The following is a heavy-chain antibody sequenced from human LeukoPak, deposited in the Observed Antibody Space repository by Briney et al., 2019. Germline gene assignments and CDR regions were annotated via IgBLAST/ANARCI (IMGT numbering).Heavy chain of an antibody. CDR1: GGTFSSYA. CDR2: MNPNSGNT. Sequence: ASVKVSCKASGGTFSSYAISWVRQAPGQGLEWMGWMNPNSGNTGYAQKFQGRVTMTRNTSISTAYMELSSLRSEDTAVYYCARGMSLDYGDFDYWGQGTLVTVSS. V-gene: IGHV1-8*02. D-gene: IGHD4-17*01. CDR3: ARGMSLDYGDFDY. J-gene: IGHJ4*02.